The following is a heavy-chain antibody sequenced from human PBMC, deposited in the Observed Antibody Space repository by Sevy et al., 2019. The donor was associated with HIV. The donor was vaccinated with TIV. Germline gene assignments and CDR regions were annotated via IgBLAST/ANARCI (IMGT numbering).Heavy chain of an antibody. Sequence: SETLSLTCAVYGGSFSDYYWSWIRQPPGGGLEWIGEISHIGSTNYNPSLKSRVTMSLDTSTNQFSLKLKSMTAADTAVYYCARSIASVLPGHLGLFFRVYSNWFGPWGQGTLVTVSS. CDR3: ARSIASVLPGHLGLFFRVYSNWFGP. D-gene: IGHD6-13*01. CDR1: GGSFSDYY. V-gene: IGHV4-34*01. J-gene: IGHJ5*02. CDR2: ISHIGST.